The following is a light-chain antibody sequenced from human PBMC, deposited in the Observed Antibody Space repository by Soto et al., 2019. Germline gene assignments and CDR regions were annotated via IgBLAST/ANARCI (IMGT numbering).Light chain of an antibody. V-gene: IGLV2-14*01. Sequence: QSALTQPASVSGSPGQSITISCTGTSSDVGGYNYVSWYQQHPGKAPKLMIYEVSNRPSGVSNRFSGSKSGNTASLTISGLQAEDEADYYCSSYTSSSTDGYVFGTGTKLTVL. CDR1: SSDVGGYNY. J-gene: IGLJ1*01. CDR3: SSYTSSSTDGYV. CDR2: EVS.